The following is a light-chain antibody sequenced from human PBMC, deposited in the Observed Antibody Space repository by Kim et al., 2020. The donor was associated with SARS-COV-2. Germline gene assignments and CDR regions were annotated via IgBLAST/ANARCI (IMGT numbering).Light chain of an antibody. CDR2: DVN. CDR3: SSYTRSNTLV. J-gene: IGLJ3*02. CDR1: SNDVGSSKY. V-gene: IGLV2-14*03. Sequence: GQSITISCTGTSNDVGSSKYVSWYQQHPGRAPKLMLSDVNKRPSGVSNRFSGSKSGNTASLTISGLQPEDEANYFCSSYTRSNTLVFGTGTKLTVL.